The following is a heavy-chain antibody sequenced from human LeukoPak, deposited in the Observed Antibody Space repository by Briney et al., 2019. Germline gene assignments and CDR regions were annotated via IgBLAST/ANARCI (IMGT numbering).Heavy chain of an antibody. D-gene: IGHD1-14*01. Sequence: PSETLSPTCTVSGGSISSSSYYWGWIRQPPGKGLEWIGSIYYSGSTYYNPSLKSRVTISVDTSKNQFSLKLSSVTAADTAVYYCARITGEGDAFDIWGQGTMVTVSS. CDR2: IYYSGST. CDR3: ARITGEGDAFDI. J-gene: IGHJ3*02. CDR1: GGSISSSSYY. V-gene: IGHV4-39*01.